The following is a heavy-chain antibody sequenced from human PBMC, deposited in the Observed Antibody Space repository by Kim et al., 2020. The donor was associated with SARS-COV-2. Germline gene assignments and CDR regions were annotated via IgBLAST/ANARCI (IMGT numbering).Heavy chain of an antibody. CDR3: HVAAPFTQYGMDV. J-gene: IGHJ6*02. Sequence: GGSLRLSCAASGFTFSSYWMSWVRQAPGKGLEWVANIKQDGSEKYYVDSVKGRFTISRDNAKNSLYLQMNSLRAEDTAVYYCHVAAPFTQYGMDVWGQGTTVTVSS. CDR1: GFTFSSYW. CDR2: IKQDGSEK. V-gene: IGHV3-7*01. D-gene: IGHD2-15*01.